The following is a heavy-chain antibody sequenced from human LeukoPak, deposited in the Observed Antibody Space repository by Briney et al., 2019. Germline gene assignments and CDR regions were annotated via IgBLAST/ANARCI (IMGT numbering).Heavy chain of an antibody. Sequence: SETLSLTCTVSGYSISSGYYWGWIRQPPGKGLEWIGSIYHSGNTYYNPSLKSRVTISVDTSKNQFSLKLSSVTAADTAVYYCARHIGDGDAFDIWGQGTMVTVSS. CDR2: IYHSGNT. J-gene: IGHJ3*02. D-gene: IGHD2-21*01. V-gene: IGHV4-38-2*02. CDR1: GYSISSGYY. CDR3: ARHIGDGDAFDI.